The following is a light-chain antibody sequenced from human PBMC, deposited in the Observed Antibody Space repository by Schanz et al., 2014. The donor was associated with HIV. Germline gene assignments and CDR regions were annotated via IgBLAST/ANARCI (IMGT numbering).Light chain of an antibody. J-gene: IGKJ4*02. V-gene: IGKV3-11*01. Sequence: EIVLTQSPATLSMSPGERATLSCRASQSVGSVLAWYQQKPGQAPRLLIYDASNRATGIPARFSGSGSGTDFTLIISSLEPEDSAVYYCQQRSNWPPLTFGGGTKVEIK. CDR2: DAS. CDR3: QQRSNWPPLT. CDR1: QSVGSV.